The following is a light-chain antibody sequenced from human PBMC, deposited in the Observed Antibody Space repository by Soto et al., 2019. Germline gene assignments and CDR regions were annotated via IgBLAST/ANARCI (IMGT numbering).Light chain of an antibody. J-gene: IGKJ5*01. CDR1: QSVSSSY. CDR3: QQYGSSIT. CDR2: GAS. V-gene: IGKV3-20*01. Sequence: EIVLTQSPGTLSLSPGERATLSCRASQSVSSSYLAWYQQKPGQAPRLLIYGASSRATGIPHRFSGSGSGTDFTLTISRLEPEDFAVYYCQQYGSSITFGQGTRLEIK.